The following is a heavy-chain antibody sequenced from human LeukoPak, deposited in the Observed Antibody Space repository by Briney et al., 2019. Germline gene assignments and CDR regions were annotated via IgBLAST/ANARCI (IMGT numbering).Heavy chain of an antibody. CDR3: AREARATFDY. V-gene: IGHV3-48*03. CDR2: ISSGSTI. J-gene: IGHJ4*02. D-gene: IGHD5-12*01. CDR1: GFTFSSYE. Sequence: GGSLRLSCAASGFTFSSYEMNWVRQAPGKGLEWVSYISSGSTIYYADSVKGRFTISRDNAKNSLYLQMSSLRAEDTAVYYCAREARATFDYWGQGTVVTVSS.